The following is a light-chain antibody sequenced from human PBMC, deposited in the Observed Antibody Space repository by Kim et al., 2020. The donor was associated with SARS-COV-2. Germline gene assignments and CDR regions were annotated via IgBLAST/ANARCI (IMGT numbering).Light chain of an antibody. CDR1: KLGDKY. CDR3: QAWDSSTEV. V-gene: IGLV3-1*01. Sequence: VSPGQTARITCSGDKLGDKYACWYQQKPGQSPVLVIYQDSKRPSGIPERFSGSNSENTATLTISGTQAMDEADYYCQAWDSSTEVFGTGTKVTVL. CDR2: QDS. J-gene: IGLJ1*01.